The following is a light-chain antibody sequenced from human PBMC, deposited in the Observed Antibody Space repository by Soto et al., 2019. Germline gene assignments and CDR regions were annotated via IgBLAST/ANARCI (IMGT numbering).Light chain of an antibody. V-gene: IGLV1-44*01. CDR2: GND. Sequence: QSVLTQPPSASGTPGQRVTISCSGSNSNVGNNTVDCYQQFPGTSPRHLIEGNDQRPSGDTDRFSRSKSANSASLASSGLKSEDEDDYYCAAWDEGLNGWLFGGGTKVTVL. J-gene: IGLJ3*02. CDR1: NSNVGNNT. CDR3: AAWDEGLNGWL.